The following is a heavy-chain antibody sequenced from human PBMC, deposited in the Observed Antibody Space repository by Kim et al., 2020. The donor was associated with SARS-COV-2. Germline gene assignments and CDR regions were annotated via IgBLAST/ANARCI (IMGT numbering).Heavy chain of an antibody. Sequence: YDDSSKGRVTISREKYKNTMYLQMDSLTVEDAAVYSCATDQVYSSGWYDYWGQGTLVTVSS. J-gene: IGHJ4*02. CDR3: ATDQVYSSGWYDY. V-gene: IGHV3-23*01. D-gene: IGHD6-19*01.